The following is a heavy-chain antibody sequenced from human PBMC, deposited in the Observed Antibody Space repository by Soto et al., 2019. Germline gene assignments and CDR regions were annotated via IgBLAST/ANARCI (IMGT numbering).Heavy chain of an antibody. CDR1: GFTFDTYG. Sequence: GGSLRLSCVASGFTFDTYGIHWVRQAPGKGLQWVALISYEGSNTYYADSVRGRFTISRDNSKNTLYLQMNTLRPEDTGLYYCARVTPGNNLYYLSGLDCGGQGTSVTVSS. CDR3: ARVTPGNNLYYLSGLDC. D-gene: IGHD3-22*01. V-gene: IGHV3-30-3*01. CDR2: ISYEGSNT. J-gene: IGHJ6*02.